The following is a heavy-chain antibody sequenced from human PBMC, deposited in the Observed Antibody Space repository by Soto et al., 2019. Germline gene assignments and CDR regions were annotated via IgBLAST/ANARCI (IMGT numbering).Heavy chain of an antibody. CDR2: IYPSDSRT. CDR1: GYTFANYW. CDR3: ARLETYYYGSGSYDWFDP. J-gene: IGHJ5*02. D-gene: IGHD3-10*01. Sequence: GESLKISCESSGYTFANYWIGWVRQVPGKGLEWVAIIYPSDSRTVYSPSFQGQVTISADKSISTAYLQWSSLKASDTAMYYCARLETYYYGSGSYDWFDPWGQGTLVTVSS. V-gene: IGHV5-51*01.